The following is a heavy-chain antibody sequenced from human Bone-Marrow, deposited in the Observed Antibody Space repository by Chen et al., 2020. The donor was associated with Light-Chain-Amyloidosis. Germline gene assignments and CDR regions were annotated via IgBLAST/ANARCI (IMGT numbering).Heavy chain of an antibody. CDR3: ARDHVDSDSSGYYYHGAFDI. D-gene: IGHD3-22*01. Sequence: QMQESGPGLVKPSETLSLTCIVSGYSMNDAYYWGWFRQTPEKGLEWIGSIYRNGNAHYTPSLKSRVTISIDTSTNHFSLQLNSVTAADTAVYYCARDHVDSDSSGYYYHGAFDIWGQGTVVTVSS. CDR2: IYRNGNA. V-gene: IGHV4-38-2*02. CDR1: GYSMNDAYY. J-gene: IGHJ3*02.